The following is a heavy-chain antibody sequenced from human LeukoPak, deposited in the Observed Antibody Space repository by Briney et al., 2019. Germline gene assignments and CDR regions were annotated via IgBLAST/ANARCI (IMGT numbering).Heavy chain of an antibody. CDR1: GFTFGDYA. CDR2: IRNKAYGGTA. J-gene: IGHJ4*02. V-gene: IGHV3-49*04. Sequence: GGSLRLSCTASGFTFGDYAMSWVRQAPGKGLEWVGFIRNKAYGGTAEYAASVKGRFTISRDDSKSTLYLQMNSLETEDTAVYYCSRDATGDHWGQGTLVSVSS. CDR3: SRDATGDH.